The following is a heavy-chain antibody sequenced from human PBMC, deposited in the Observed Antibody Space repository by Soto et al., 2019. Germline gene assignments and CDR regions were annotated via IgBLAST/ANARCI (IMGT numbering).Heavy chain of an antibody. Sequence: QVQLVQSGAEVKKPGASVKVSCKASGYTFTGYYMHWVQQAPGQGPERMGWIYPNSGATNYAQKFKGRGAMTRDASVSTVCVGWSRVRSDDTAGYYCAGVVYSGSCHRGGTMDVWGQGTTVTVS. V-gene: IGHV1-2*02. CDR2: IYPNSGAT. J-gene: IGHJ6*02. CDR1: GYTFTGYY. D-gene: IGHD6-6*01. CDR3: AGVVYSGSCHRGGTMDV.